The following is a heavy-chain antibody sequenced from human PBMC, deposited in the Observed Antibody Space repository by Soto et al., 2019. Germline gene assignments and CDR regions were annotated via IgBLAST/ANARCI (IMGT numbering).Heavy chain of an antibody. V-gene: IGHV3-23*01. CDR2: ISVSVDST. CDR3: ARRGPGTYFDY. D-gene: IGHD6-13*01. J-gene: IGHJ4*02. Sequence: PGGSLRLSCAASGFTFSSYSMNWVRQAPGKGLEWVSAISVSVDSTYYADSVKGWFTISRDNSKNTLYLQMNSLRTEDTAVYYCARRGPGTYFDYWGQGTLVTVSS. CDR1: GFTFSSYS.